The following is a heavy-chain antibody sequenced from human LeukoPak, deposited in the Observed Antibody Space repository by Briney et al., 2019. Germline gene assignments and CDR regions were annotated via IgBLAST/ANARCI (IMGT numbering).Heavy chain of an antibody. CDR1: GGSISSSSYY. D-gene: IGHD3-16*01. V-gene: IGHV4-39*01. CDR2: IYYSGST. J-gene: IGHJ2*01. CDR3: ARLKLGAYFDL. Sequence: SETLSLTCTVSGGSISSSSYYWGWIRQPPGKGLEWIGSIYYSGSTYYNPSLKSRVTISVDTSKNQFSLKLSSVTAADTAVYYCARLKLGAYFDLWGRGTLVTVSS.